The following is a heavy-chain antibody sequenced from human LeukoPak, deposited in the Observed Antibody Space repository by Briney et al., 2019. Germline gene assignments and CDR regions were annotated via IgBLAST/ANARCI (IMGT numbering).Heavy chain of an antibody. CDR1: GYSISSGYY. V-gene: IGHV4-38-2*01. D-gene: IGHD6-19*01. CDR2: IYHSGST. CDR3: ATSIAVAGTLDY. J-gene: IGHJ4*02. Sequence: PSETLSLTCAVSGYSISSGYYWGWIRQPPGKGLEWIGSIYHSGSTYYNPSLKSRVTISVDTSKNQFSLKLSSVTAADTAVYYCATSIAVAGTLDYWAQGTLVTVSS.